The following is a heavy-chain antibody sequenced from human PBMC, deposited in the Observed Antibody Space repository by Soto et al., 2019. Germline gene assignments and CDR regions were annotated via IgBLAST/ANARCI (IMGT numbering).Heavy chain of an antibody. CDR2: IYITGTT. D-gene: IGHD2-2*01. CDR3: VRDRADFSSTYYHYFSV. J-gene: IGHJ2*01. Sequence: QVQLQESGPGLVKPSETLSLTCKVSGTSIRHFYWTWIRQTAGKGLEWIGRIYITGTTSLNPSLKSRVTMSMDTSKNEFSLNLTSVTAADTAVYXCVRDRADFSSTYYHYFSVWGRGIQVTVS. CDR1: GTSIRHFY. V-gene: IGHV4-4*07.